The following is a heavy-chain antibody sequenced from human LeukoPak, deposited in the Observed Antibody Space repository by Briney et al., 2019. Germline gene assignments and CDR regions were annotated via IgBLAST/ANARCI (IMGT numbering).Heavy chain of an antibody. CDR2: IYYSGST. D-gene: IGHD5-12*01. J-gene: IGHJ4*02. CDR1: GGSIGSGDYY. CDR3: ARVVAPAYYFDY. V-gene: IGHV4-61*08. Sequence: SQTLSLTCTVSGGSIGSGDYYWSWIRQPPGKGLEWIGYIYYSGSTNYNPSLKSRVTISVDTSKNQFSLKLSSVTAADTAVYYCARVVAPAYYFDYWGQGTLVTVSS.